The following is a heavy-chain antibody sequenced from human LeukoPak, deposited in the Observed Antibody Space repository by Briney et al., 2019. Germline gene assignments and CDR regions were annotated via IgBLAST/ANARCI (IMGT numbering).Heavy chain of an antibody. CDR3: ARGVPESPYDSSGYYFYR. CDR2: IYYSGST. Sequence: SETLSLTCTVSGGSISSGSYYWSWIRQPAGKRLEWIGYIYYSGSTNYNPSLKSRVTISVDTSKNQFSLKLSSVTAADTAVYYCARGVPESPYDSSGYYFYRWGQGTLVTVSS. D-gene: IGHD3-22*01. J-gene: IGHJ4*02. V-gene: IGHV4-61*10. CDR1: GGSISSGSYY.